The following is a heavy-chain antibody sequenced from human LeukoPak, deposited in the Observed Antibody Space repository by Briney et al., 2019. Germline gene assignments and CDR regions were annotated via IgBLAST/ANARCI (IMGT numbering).Heavy chain of an antibody. V-gene: IGHV4-59*08. CDR3: ARAMAPDWYFDL. Sequence: SETLSLTCTVSGGSISSYYWSWIRQPPGKGLEWIGYIYYSGSTYYNPSLKSRVTISVDTSKNQFSLKLSSVTAADTAVYYCARAMAPDWYFDLWGRGTLVTVSS. J-gene: IGHJ2*01. CDR1: GGSISSYY. D-gene: IGHD5-18*01. CDR2: IYYSGST.